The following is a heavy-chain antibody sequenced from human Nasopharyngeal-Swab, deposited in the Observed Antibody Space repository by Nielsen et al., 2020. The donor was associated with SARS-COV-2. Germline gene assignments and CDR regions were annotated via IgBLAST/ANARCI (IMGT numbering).Heavy chain of an antibody. CDR3: TTDPGYSNLFDY. CDR1: GFTFSSYA. J-gene: IGHJ4*02. CDR2: ISGSGGST. D-gene: IGHD4-11*01. V-gene: IGHV3-23*01. Sequence: GGSLRLSCAASGFTFSSYAMSWVRQAPGKGLEWVSAISGSGGSTYYADSVKGRFTISRDNSKNTLYLQMNSLRAEDTAVYYCTTDPGYSNLFDYWGQGTLVTVSS.